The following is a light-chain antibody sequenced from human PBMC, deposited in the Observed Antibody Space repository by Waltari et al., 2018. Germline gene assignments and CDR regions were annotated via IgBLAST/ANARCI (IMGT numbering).Light chain of an antibody. J-gene: IGKJ1*01. Sequence: EIVMTQSPATLSVSPGERATLSCRASQSINSNVAWYQQEPGQAPRLLIYGASARATGIPVRFSGSRSGTEFTLTISSLQSDDFGVYYCQQYNNWPRTFGQGTKVEI. V-gene: IGKV3-15*01. CDR3: QQYNNWPRT. CDR2: GAS. CDR1: QSINSN.